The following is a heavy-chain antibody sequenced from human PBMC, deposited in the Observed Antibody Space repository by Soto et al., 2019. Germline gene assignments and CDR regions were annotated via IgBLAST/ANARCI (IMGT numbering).Heavy chain of an antibody. Sequence: GASVKVSCKASGYTFTSYGISWVRQAPGQGLEWMGWISAYNGNTNYAQKLQGRVTMTTDTSTSTAYMELRSLRSDDTAVYYCARDYSGRNYPLDAFDIWGQGTMVTVSS. CDR2: ISAYNGNT. V-gene: IGHV1-18*01. D-gene: IGHD1-26*01. CDR3: ARDYSGRNYPLDAFDI. CDR1: GYTFTSYG. J-gene: IGHJ3*02.